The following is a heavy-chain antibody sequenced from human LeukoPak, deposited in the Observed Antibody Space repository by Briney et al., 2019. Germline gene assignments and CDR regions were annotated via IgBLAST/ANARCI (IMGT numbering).Heavy chain of an antibody. Sequence: ASVKVSCKASGYTFTGYYMHWVRQAPGQGLEWMGWIKVNSGGTNYAQKFQGRVTMTRDTSISTAYMELSRLRSDDTAVYYCARYTTTVTTADYWGQGTLVTVSS. CDR2: IKVNSGGT. D-gene: IGHD4-17*01. V-gene: IGHV1-2*02. CDR1: GYTFTGYY. CDR3: ARYTTTVTTADY. J-gene: IGHJ4*02.